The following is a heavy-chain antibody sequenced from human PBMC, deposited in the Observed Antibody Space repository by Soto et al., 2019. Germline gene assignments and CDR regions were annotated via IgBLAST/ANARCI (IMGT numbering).Heavy chain of an antibody. CDR3: ARGKDYVWGSYRPETNYGMDV. D-gene: IGHD3-16*02. CDR2: ISSNGGST. CDR1: GFTFCSYA. J-gene: IGHJ6*02. Sequence: WGSLRLSCADSGFTFCSYAMHWVRQAPGKGLENVSAISSNGGSTYYANSVKGRFTISRDNSKNTLYLQMGSLRAEDMAVYYCARGKDYVWGSYRPETNYGMDVWGQGTTVTVSS. V-gene: IGHV3-64*01.